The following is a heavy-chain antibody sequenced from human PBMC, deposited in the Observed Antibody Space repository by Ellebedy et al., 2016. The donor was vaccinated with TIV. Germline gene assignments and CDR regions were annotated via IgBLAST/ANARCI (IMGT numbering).Heavy chain of an antibody. CDR3: AQETDSFDF. CDR2: MSYDASSN. Sequence: GGSLRLSXVASGFNFSSSGMHWVRQAPGKGLEWLSFMSYDASSNFYADSVKGRFSISRDNSKNTLYLQMNGLRPEDTAVYYCAQETDSFDFWGQGTMVAVSS. CDR1: GFNFSSSG. J-gene: IGHJ3*01. V-gene: IGHV3-30*02.